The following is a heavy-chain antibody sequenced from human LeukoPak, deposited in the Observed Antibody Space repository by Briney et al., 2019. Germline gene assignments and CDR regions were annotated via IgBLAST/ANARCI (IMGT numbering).Heavy chain of an antibody. D-gene: IGHD1-26*01. CDR3: VRHGIEDPGRVLFDY. V-gene: IGHV4-59*08. CDR1: GGSISNNY. Sequence: SETLSLTCTVSGGSISNNYWSWVRQPPGKRLEWIAYIQSTGTTDYNPSLKSRVTISLDSSENQFSLKLSSLTAADTAIYYCVRHGIEDPGRVLFDYRGRGTLVTVSS. CDR2: IQSTGTT. J-gene: IGHJ4*02.